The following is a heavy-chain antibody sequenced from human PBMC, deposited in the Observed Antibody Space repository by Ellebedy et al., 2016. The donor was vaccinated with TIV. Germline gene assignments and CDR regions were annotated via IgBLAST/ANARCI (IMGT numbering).Heavy chain of an antibody. CDR1: GFSFSSYW. J-gene: IGHJ4*02. D-gene: IGHD3-16*01. Sequence: GESLKISCAASGFSFSSYWTTWVRQAPGKVLEWLANINEDGRVKVYVDSLRGRFTISRDNARNSFFLQMNNLRGDDTAVYYCAASLNEDLCTYWGQGALVTVSS. V-gene: IGHV3-7*03. CDR2: INEDGRVK. CDR3: AASLNEDLCTY.